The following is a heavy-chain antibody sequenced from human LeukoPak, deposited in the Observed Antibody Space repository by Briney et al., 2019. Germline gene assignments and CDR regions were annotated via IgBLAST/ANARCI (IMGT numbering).Heavy chain of an antibody. Sequence: ASVKVSCKASGYTFTSYAMHWVRQAPGQRLEWMGWINAGNGNTKYSQKFQGRVTITRDTSASTAYMELSSLRSEDTAVYYCAREEGIAAAGDYWGQGTLVTISS. V-gene: IGHV1-3*01. J-gene: IGHJ4*02. CDR1: GYTFTSYA. CDR3: AREEGIAAAGDY. D-gene: IGHD6-13*01. CDR2: INAGNGNT.